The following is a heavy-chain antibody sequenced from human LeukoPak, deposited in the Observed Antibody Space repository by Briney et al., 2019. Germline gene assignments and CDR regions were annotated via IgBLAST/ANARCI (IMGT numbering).Heavy chain of an antibody. Sequence: ASVEVSCKASGYTFTSYGISWVRQAPGQGLEWMGWISAYNGNTNYAQKLQGRVTMTTDTSTSTAYMELRSLRSDDTAVYYCARSGAYYYDSSGYYYYDYWGQGTLVTVSS. V-gene: IGHV1-18*01. CDR1: GYTFTSYG. CDR3: ARSGAYYYDSSGYYYYDY. CDR2: ISAYNGNT. D-gene: IGHD3-22*01. J-gene: IGHJ4*02.